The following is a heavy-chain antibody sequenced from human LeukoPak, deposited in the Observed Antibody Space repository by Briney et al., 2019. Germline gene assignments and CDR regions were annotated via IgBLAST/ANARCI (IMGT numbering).Heavy chain of an antibody. Sequence: ASVKVSCKASGYTFSNYDINWVRQATGQGLEWMGWMNPYSGNTGYAQKFQGRVTMTRNSSINTASMELSSLTSEDTAMYYCATAQGGGYYYDGMDVWGQGTTVTVSS. CDR2: MNPYSGNT. V-gene: IGHV1-8*01. CDR3: ATAQGGGYYYDGMDV. J-gene: IGHJ6*02. D-gene: IGHD3-16*01. CDR1: GYTFSNYD.